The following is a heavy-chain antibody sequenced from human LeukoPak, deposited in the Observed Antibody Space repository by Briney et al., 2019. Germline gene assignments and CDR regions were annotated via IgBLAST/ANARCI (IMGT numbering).Heavy chain of an antibody. CDR2: IIPIFGTA. Sequence: ASVKVSCKASGGTFSSYAISWVRQAPGQGLEWMGGIIPIFGTANYAQKFQGRVTITTDESTSTAYMELSSLRSEDTAVYYCARDGTEGSNYAFDIWGQGTMVTVSS. CDR1: GGTFSSYA. D-gene: IGHD4-11*01. V-gene: IGHV1-69*05. J-gene: IGHJ3*02. CDR3: ARDGTEGSNYAFDI.